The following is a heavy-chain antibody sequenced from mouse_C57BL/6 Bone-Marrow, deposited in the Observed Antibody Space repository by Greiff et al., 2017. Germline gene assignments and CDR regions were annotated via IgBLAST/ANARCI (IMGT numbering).Heavy chain of an antibody. J-gene: IGHJ1*03. CDR1: GYTFTTYP. CDR3: ARPYYYGSRDWYFDV. CDR2: FHPYNDDT. D-gene: IGHD1-1*01. Sequence: QVQLQQSGAELVKPGASVKMSCKASGYTFTTYPIEWMKQNHGKSLEWIGNFHPYNDDTKYNEKFKGKATLTVEKSSSTVYLELSRLTSDDSAVYYCARPYYYGSRDWYFDVWGTGTTGTVSS. V-gene: IGHV1-47*01.